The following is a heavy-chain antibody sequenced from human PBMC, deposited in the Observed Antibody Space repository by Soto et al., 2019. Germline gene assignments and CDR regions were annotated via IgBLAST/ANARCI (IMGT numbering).Heavy chain of an antibody. V-gene: IGHV3-66*01. Sequence: GGSLRLSCAASGFTFSSYAMSWVRQAPGKGLEWVSVIYSGGSTYYADSVKGRFTISRDNSKNTLYLQMNSLRAEDTAVYYCARVACSSTSCLGYWGQGTLVTVSS. CDR2: IYSGGST. J-gene: IGHJ4*02. CDR1: GFTFSSYA. CDR3: ARVACSSTSCLGY. D-gene: IGHD2-2*01.